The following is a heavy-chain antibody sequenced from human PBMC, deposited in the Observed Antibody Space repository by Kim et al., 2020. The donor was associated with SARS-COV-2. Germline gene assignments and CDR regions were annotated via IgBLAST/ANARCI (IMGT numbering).Heavy chain of an antibody. Sequence: GRSLRLSCAASGFTFSSYGMHWVRQAPGKGLEWVAVISYDGSNKYYADSVKGRFTISRDNSKNTLYLQMNSLRAEDTAVYYCAKDRSIAESSAFDYWGQGTLVTVSS. D-gene: IGHD6-6*01. CDR3: AKDRSIAESSAFDY. CDR2: ISYDGSNK. V-gene: IGHV3-30*18. CDR1: GFTFSSYG. J-gene: IGHJ4*02.